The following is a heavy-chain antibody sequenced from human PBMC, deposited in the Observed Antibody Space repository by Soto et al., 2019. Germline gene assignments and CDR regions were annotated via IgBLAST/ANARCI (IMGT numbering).Heavy chain of an antibody. Sequence: SVKVSCKASGGTFSSYAISWVRQAPGQGLEWMGGIIPIFGTANYAQKFQGRVTITADESTSTAYMELSSLRSEDTAVYYCARRWTYSGSPGGNFDYWGQGTLVTVSS. CDR3: ARRWTYSGSPGGNFDY. CDR2: IIPIFGTA. CDR1: GGTFSSYA. V-gene: IGHV1-69*13. J-gene: IGHJ4*02. D-gene: IGHD1-26*01.